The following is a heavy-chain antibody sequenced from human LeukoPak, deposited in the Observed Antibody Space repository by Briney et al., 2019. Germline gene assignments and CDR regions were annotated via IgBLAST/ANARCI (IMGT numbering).Heavy chain of an antibody. CDR2: IIPIFGTA. J-gene: IGHJ6*03. D-gene: IGHD2/OR15-2a*01. CDR3: ARDFPGRPYYYYYMDV. Sequence: SVKVSCKASGGTFSSYAISWVRQAPGQGLEWMGGIIPIFGTANYAQKFQGRVTITTDESTSTAYMELSSLRSEDTAVYYCARDFPGRPYYYYYMDVWGKGTTVNVSS. V-gene: IGHV1-69*05. CDR1: GGTFSSYA.